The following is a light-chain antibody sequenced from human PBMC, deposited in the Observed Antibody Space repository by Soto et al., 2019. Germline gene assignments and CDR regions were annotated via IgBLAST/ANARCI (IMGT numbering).Light chain of an antibody. V-gene: IGKV1-5*03. J-gene: IGKJ1*01. CDR3: HHYNSYPEA. CDR1: QTITSW. Sequence: QMTYSPPPLSGSFGARFTMTFPATQTITSWLASYQQKPVEAPKLLLYKASPLKRGVPSRFSGSGSGTEFPLTISSLQPDDVATYYCHHYNSYPEAFGPGTKVDIK. CDR2: KAS.